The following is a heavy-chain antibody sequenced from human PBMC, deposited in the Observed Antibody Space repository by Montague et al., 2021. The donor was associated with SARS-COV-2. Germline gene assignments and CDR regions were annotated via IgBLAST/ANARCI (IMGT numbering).Heavy chain of an antibody. J-gene: IGHJ6*02. CDR3: ARHLRVTTVTSHMYHYAMDV. CDR1: GDSIRNYA. D-gene: IGHD4-11*01. Sequence: SETLSLTCSVLGDSIRNYAWSWIRQSPGNGLEWIGYIYYSGSTNYNPSLTSRVTISVDTSKNQVSLKLTSVTAADTAVYYCARHLRVTTVTSHMYHYAMDVWGQGTTVTVSS. CDR2: IYYSGST. V-gene: IGHV4-59*08.